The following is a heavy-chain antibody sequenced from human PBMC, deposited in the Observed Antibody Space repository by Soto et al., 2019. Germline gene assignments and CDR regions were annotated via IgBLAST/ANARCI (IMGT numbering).Heavy chain of an antibody. Sequence: TLSLTCTVSGGSVSSGSYYWSWIRQPPGKGLEWIGYIYYSGSTNYNPSLKSRVTISVDTSKNQFSLKLSSVTAADTAVYYCARGRYYYDSSGHPPIDYWGQGTLVTVSS. CDR1: GGSVSSGSYY. J-gene: IGHJ4*02. V-gene: IGHV4-61*01. D-gene: IGHD3-22*01. CDR2: IYYSGST. CDR3: ARGRYYYDSSGHPPIDY.